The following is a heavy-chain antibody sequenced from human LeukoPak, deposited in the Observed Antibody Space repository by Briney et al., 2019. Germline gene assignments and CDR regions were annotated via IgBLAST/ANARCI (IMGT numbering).Heavy chain of an antibody. Sequence: SETLSLTCTVSGGSISSYYWSWIRQPAGKGLEWMGRIYTSGSTNYNPSLKSRVTMSVDTSKNQFSLKLSSVTAADTAVYYCARDRGGTTVKSYYYYYMDVWGKGTTVTVSS. CDR3: ARDRGGTTVKSYYYYYMDV. J-gene: IGHJ6*03. D-gene: IGHD4-17*01. CDR1: GGSISSYY. V-gene: IGHV4-4*07. CDR2: IYTSGST.